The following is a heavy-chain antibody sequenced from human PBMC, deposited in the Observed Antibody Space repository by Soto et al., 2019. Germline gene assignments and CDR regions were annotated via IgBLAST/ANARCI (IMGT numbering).Heavy chain of an antibody. CDR3: ARDAHDFWSGYYSFDY. CDR2: ISSSSSTI. Sequence: EVQLVESGGGLVQPGGSLRLSCAASGFTFSSYSMNWVRQAPGKGLEWVSYISSSSSTIYYADSVKGRFTISRDNAKNSLYLQMNSLRAEDTAVYYCARDAHDFWSGYYSFDYWGQGTLVTVSS. D-gene: IGHD3-3*01. J-gene: IGHJ4*02. V-gene: IGHV3-48*04. CDR1: GFTFSSYS.